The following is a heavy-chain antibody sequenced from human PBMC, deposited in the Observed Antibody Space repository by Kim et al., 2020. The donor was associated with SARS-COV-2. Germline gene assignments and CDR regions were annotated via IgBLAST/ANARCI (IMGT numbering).Heavy chain of an antibody. D-gene: IGHD3-22*01. V-gene: IGHV1-18*01. CDR3: ASSLEVVTTESYFDY. J-gene: IGHJ4*02. Sequence: QKLQGRVTMTTDTSTSTAYMELRSLRSDDTAVYYCASSLEVVTTESYFDYWGQGTLVTVSS.